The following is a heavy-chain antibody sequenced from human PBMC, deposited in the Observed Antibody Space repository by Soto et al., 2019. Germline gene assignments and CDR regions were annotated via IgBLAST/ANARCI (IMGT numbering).Heavy chain of an antibody. CDR3: ARMGGPGICTITTCSASNWFDP. CDR2: ISSGGSGSTI. D-gene: IGHD2-2*01. CDR1: GFTFSSYE. V-gene: IGHV3-48*03. Sequence: GGSLRLSCAASGFTFSSYEMNWVRQAPGKGLEWVAHISSGGSGSTIYYADSVKGRFTISRDNAKNALYLQMNSLRDEDTAIYYCARMGGPGICTITTCSASNWFDPWGQGTLVTVSS. J-gene: IGHJ5*02.